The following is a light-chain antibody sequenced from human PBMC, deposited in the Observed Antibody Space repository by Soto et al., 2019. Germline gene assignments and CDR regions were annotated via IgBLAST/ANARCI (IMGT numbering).Light chain of an antibody. CDR2: DAS. CDR1: QSVSNY. CDR3: QQFSSYPLT. J-gene: IGKJ4*01. Sequence: EMALTQSPGTLSFSPGERAPLSCRASQSVSNYLAWYQQKPGQAPRLLIYDASSRATGIPDRFSGGGSGTDFTLTISRPEPEDFAVYYCQQFSSYPLTFGGGTKVDI. V-gene: IGKV3-20*01.